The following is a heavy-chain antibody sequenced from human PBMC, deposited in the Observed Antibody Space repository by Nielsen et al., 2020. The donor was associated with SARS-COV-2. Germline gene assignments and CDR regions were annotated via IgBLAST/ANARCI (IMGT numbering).Heavy chain of an antibody. CDR2: INSDGSST. Sequence: GESLKISCAASGFTFSSYWMHWVRQAPGKGLVWVSRINSDGSSTSYADSVKGRFTISRDNSKNTLYLQMNSLRAEDTAVYYCAREELELRLGPDYWGQGTLVTVSS. V-gene: IGHV3-74*01. CDR1: GFTFSSYW. J-gene: IGHJ4*02. D-gene: IGHD1-7*01. CDR3: AREELELRLGPDY.